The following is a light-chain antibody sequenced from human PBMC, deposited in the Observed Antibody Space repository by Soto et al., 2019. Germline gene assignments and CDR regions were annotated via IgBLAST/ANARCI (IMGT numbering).Light chain of an antibody. CDR3: QSYDSSLSGSV. V-gene: IGLV1-40*01. Sequence: QSVLTQPPSVSGAPGQRVIISCTGSSSNIGAGYDVHWYQQLPGTAPKLLIYGNKNRPSGVPDRISGSKSATSASLAITGLQAEDEGDHYCQSYDSSLSGSVFGGGTKLTVL. J-gene: IGLJ2*01. CDR1: SSNIGAGYD. CDR2: GNK.